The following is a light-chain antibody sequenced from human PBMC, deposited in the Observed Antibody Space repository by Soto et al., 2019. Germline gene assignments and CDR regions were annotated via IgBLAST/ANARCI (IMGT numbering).Light chain of an antibody. CDR1: ESIINDY. CDR2: ATS. V-gene: IGKV3-20*01. Sequence: EFVLTQSPGTLSLSPGETATLSCRASESIINDYSAWYQQRPGQPPRLLIYATSRRAPGIPARFSGSGSGTDFTLPISRLEPEDFEVYYCQQYGRSPLFGQGTRLEIK. J-gene: IGKJ5*01. CDR3: QQYGRSPL.